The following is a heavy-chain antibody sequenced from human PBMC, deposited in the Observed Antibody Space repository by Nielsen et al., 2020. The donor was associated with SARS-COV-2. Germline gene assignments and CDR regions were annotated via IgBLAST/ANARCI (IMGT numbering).Heavy chain of an antibody. CDR2: IYYSGST. D-gene: IGHD6-13*01. CDR3: ARDLLERGYSSSWYVQH. Sequence: SETLSLTCTVSGGSISSGDYYWSWIRQPPGKGLEWIGYIYYSGSTYYNPSLKSRVTISVDTSKNQFSLKLSSVTAADTAVYYCARDLLERGYSSSWYVQHWGQGTLVTVSS. CDR1: GGSISSGDYY. V-gene: IGHV4-30-4*01. J-gene: IGHJ1*01.